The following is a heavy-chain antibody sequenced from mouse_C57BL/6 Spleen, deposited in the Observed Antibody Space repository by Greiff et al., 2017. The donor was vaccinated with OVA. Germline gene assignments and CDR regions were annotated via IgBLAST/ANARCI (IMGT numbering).Heavy chain of an antibody. Sequence: QVQLQQPGAELVKPGASVKLSCKASGYTFTSYWMQWVKQRPGQGLEWIGEIDPSDSYTNYNQKFKGKATLTVDTSSSTAYMQLSSLTSEDSAVYDCDRPGSSPCYTVDYWGQGTSVTVSS. CDR2: IDPSDSYT. CDR3: DRPGSSPCYTVDY. J-gene: IGHJ4*01. CDR1: GYTFTSYW. D-gene: IGHD1-1*01. V-gene: IGHV1-50*01.